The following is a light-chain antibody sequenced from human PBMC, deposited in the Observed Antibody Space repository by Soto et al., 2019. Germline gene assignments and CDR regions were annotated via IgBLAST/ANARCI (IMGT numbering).Light chain of an antibody. CDR2: TAS. CDR3: QQYFSYPLT. Sequence: IRMTQSPSSFSASTGDRVTITCRASQGISSHLAWYQVKPGKAPKLLIYTASYLESGDPSSFSGSGSVTEFSPTISSPQYEDFAGYYCQQYFSYPLTFGGGTKVEIK. J-gene: IGKJ4*01. V-gene: IGKV1-8*01. CDR1: QGISSH.